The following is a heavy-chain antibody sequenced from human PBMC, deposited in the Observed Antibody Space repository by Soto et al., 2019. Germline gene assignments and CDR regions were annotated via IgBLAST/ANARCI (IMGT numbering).Heavy chain of an antibody. CDR2: ISGNGGST. J-gene: IGHJ4*02. CDR1: GFTFSSYA. D-gene: IGHD6-19*01. CDR3: VRFSILVSGRGRGAFFDS. Sequence: EVQLLESGGGLVQPGESPRLSCAASGFTFSSYAMSWVRQAPGRGLEWVSIISGNGGSTYYAASVKGRFTISRDNTKNSVHLQMNSLRDEDTAVYYCVRFSILVSGRGRGAFFDSWGQGTPVTVSS. V-gene: IGHV3-23*01.